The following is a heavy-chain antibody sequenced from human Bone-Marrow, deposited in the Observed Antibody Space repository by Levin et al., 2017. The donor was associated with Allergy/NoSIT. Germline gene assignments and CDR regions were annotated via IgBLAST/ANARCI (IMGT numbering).Heavy chain of an antibody. D-gene: IGHD7-27*01. CDR1: GYTFTTYD. CDR2: MNPSNGHT. CDR3: ARNVAETGDFDC. Sequence: ASVKVSCRASGYTFTTYDNNWVRKAAGQGLERLGWMNPSNGHTGYAQKFQGRIIMTRDTSSDTAHMQLDFLESEDTAVYYCARNVAETGDFDCWGQGTLITVSS. V-gene: IGHV1-8*01. J-gene: IGHJ4*02.